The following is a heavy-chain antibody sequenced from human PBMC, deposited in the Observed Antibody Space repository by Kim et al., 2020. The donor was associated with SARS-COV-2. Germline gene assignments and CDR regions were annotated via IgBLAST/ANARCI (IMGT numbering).Heavy chain of an antibody. V-gene: IGHV4-39*07. Sequence: SETQSLTCTVSGGSISSSSYYWGWIRQPPGKGLEWIGSIYYSGSTYYNPSLKSRVTISVDTSKNQFSLKLSSVTAADTAVYYCARGRGALGAAGTYNWF. J-gene: IGHJ5*01. CDR2: IYYSGST. CDR3: ARGRGALGAAGTYNWF. D-gene: IGHD6-13*01. CDR1: GGSISSSSYY.